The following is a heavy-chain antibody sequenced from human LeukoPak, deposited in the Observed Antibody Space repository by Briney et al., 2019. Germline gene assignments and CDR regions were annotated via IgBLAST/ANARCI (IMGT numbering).Heavy chain of an antibody. J-gene: IGHJ4*02. CDR2: IYYSGST. D-gene: IGHD2-2*01. V-gene: IGHV4-59*01. CDR3: ARDSLRGTSRYSGYYFDY. CDR1: GGSLSSYY. Sequence: SETLSLTCTVSGGSLSSYYWSWIRQPPGKGLEWIGYIYYSGSTNYNPSLKSRVTISVDTSKNQFSLKLSSVTAADTAVYYCARDSLRGTSRYSGYYFDYWGQGTLVTVSS.